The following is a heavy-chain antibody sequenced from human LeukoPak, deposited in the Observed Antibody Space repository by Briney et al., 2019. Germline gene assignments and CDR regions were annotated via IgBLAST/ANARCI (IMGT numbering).Heavy chain of an antibody. CDR2: TRPSSGRT. Sequence: ASVKVSCKTSGYTFTDYYMHWVRQAPGQGPEWMGITRPSSGRTQYPQKFQGRVTMTWDMSASTFYMDVSSLTSDDTAVYYCAREGPETYKFDFWGQGTLVTVSS. D-gene: IGHD1-1*01. J-gene: IGHJ4*02. CDR3: AREGPETYKFDF. V-gene: IGHV1-46*01. CDR1: GYTFTDYY.